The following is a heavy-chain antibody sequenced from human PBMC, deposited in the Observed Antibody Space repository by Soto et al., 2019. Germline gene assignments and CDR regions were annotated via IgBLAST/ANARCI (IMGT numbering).Heavy chain of an antibody. D-gene: IGHD2-21*02. Sequence: SGPTLVNPTQTLTLTCSFSGFSLSTSAVGVGWIRQPPGKALEWLALIYWDDDKRYSPSLKSRLTITKDTSKNQVVLTMTNMDPVDTATYYCVQSRCGGDCLQSYSSHFYYGLDVWGPGTTVTVSS. CDR3: VQSRCGGDCLQSYSSHFYYGLDV. J-gene: IGHJ6*02. CDR1: GFSLSTSAVG. CDR2: IYWDDDK. V-gene: IGHV2-5*02.